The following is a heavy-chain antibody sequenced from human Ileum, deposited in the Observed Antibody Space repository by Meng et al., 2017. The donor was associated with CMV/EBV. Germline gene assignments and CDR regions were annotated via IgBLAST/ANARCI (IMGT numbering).Heavy chain of an antibody. V-gene: IGHV3-74*01. D-gene: IGHD1-7*01. CDR3: ARAGGLSGTDLDY. CDR2: IKPDGSYT. Sequence: GESLKISCAASGFTLSSHWMHWVRQTPGKGLVWVSRIKPDGSYTTYADSVKGRFTISRDSAKNMLYLQMNSLRAEDTAVYFCARAGGLSGTDLDYWGQGTLVTVSS. J-gene: IGHJ4*02. CDR1: GFTLSSHW.